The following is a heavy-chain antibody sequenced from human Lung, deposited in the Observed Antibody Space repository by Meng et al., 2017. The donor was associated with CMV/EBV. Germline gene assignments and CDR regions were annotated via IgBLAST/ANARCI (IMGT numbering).Heavy chain of an antibody. D-gene: IGHD3-16*01. CDR2: MSGSGTTI. J-gene: IGHJ4*02. CDR3: ARGRGGFLISFGGINYFDY. Sequence: SDYYKTWIRKAPGKGLEQISYMSGSGTTIWYSDSVRGRFILSRDTTQNSLFLRMNSLTVDDTGFYYCARGRGGFLISFGGINYFDYWGRGALVTVSS. V-gene: IGHV3-11*01. CDR1: SDYY.